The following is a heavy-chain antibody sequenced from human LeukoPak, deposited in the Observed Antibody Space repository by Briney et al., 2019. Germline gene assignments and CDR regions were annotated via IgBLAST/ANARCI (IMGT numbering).Heavy chain of an antibody. J-gene: IGHJ5*02. Sequence: SETLSLTCTVSGYSISSGYYWGWIRQPPGKGLEWIGSTYHSGSTYYNPSLKSRVTISVDTSKNQFSLKLSSVTAADTAVYYCARGLVDIVVVVAARNWFDPWGQGTLVTVSS. D-gene: IGHD2-15*01. CDR3: ARGLVDIVVVVAARNWFDP. V-gene: IGHV4-38-2*02. CDR1: GYSISSGYY. CDR2: TYHSGST.